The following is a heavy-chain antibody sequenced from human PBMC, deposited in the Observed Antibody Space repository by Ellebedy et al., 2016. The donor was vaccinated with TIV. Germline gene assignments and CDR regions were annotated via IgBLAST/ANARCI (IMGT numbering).Heavy chain of an antibody. CDR1: GFTFSSYA. Sequence: GGSLRLXCAASGFTFSSYAMSWVRQAPGKGLEWVSAISSSSSTIYYADSVKGRFTISRDNAKNSLYLQMNSLRAEDTAVYYCARHGSGSLRYYFDYWGQGTLVTVSS. D-gene: IGHD3-10*01. V-gene: IGHV3-48*04. CDR3: ARHGSGSLRYYFDY. CDR2: ISSSSSTI. J-gene: IGHJ4*02.